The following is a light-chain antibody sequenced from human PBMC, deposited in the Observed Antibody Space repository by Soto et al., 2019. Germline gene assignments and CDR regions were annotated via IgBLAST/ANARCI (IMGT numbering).Light chain of an antibody. CDR3: QQSYRTLIT. CDR1: QSISSY. J-gene: IGKJ5*01. V-gene: IGKV1-39*01. CDR2: AAS. Sequence: DIQMTQSPSSLSASVGDRVTITCRASQSISSYLNWYQQKPGNAPKLLIYAASSLQSGVPSRFSGSGSGTDFTLTISSLQPEDFATYYCQQSYRTLITFGQGTRLEIK.